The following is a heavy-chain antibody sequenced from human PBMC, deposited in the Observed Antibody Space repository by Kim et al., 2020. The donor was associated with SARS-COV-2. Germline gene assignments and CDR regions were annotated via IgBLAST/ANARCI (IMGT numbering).Heavy chain of an antibody. J-gene: IGHJ4*02. V-gene: IGHV3-30*07. CDR3: ARARGVAVAGTSYY. D-gene: IGHD6-19*01. Sequence: ADSVKGRFTICRDNSKNTLYLQMTRLRAEYTAVYYCARARGVAVAGTSYYWGQGTLVTVPS.